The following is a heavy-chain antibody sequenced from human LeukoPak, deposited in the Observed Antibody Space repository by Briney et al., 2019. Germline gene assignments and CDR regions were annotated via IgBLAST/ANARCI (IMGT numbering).Heavy chain of an antibody. D-gene: IGHD3-10*01. CDR2: IDPSDSYT. V-gene: IGHV5-10-1*01. J-gene: IGHJ6*02. CDR3: ARPVRGVSHYYYGMDV. Sequence: GESLKISCKGSGYSFTSCWISWVRQMPGKGLEWMGRIDPSDSYTNYSPSFQGHVTISADKSNSTAYLQWSSLKASDTAMYYCARPVRGVSHYYYGMDVWGQGTTVTVSS. CDR1: GYSFTSCW.